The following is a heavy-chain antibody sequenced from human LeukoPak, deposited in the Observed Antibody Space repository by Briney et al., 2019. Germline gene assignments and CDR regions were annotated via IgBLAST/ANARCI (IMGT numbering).Heavy chain of an antibody. V-gene: IGHV1-2*02. CDR1: GYTFTSYD. CDR2: INPNSGGT. CDR3: ARADYEKVFDY. J-gene: IGHJ4*02. Sequence: ASVKVSCKASGYTFTSYDINWVRQATGQGLEWMGWINPNSGGTNYAQKFQGRVTMTRDTSISTAYMELSRLRSDDTAVYYCARADYEKVFDYWGQGTLVTVSS. D-gene: IGHD4-17*01.